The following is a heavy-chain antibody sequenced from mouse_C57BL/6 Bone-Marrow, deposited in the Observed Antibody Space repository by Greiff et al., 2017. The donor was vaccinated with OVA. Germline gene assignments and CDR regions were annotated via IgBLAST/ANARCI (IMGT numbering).Heavy chain of an antibody. V-gene: IGHV1-7*01. CDR2: INPSSGYT. Sequence: QVQLQQSGAELAKPGASVKLSCKASGYTFTSYWMHWVKQRPGQGLEWIGYINPSSGYTKYKQKFKDKATLTADKSSSTAYMQLSSLTYEDAAVYYSAEVDYCAMDYWGQGTSVTVSS. CDR3: AEVDYCAMDY. D-gene: IGHD1-3*01. CDR1: GYTFTSYW. J-gene: IGHJ4*01.